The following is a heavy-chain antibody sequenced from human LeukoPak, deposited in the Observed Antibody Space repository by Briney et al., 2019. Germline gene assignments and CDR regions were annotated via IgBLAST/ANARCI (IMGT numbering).Heavy chain of an antibody. Sequence: SETLSLTCTVSGGSISSGAYYWSWVRQLPEKGLDWIGYIGYTGDTYYNPSLRSRATISKDTSKTQFSLRLNSLTAADTAVYYCARVAAATTNPRFDFWGQGTLVAVSS. V-gene: IGHV4-31*03. D-gene: IGHD1-1*01. CDR3: ARVAAATTNPRFDF. J-gene: IGHJ4*02. CDR2: IGYTGDT. CDR1: GGSISSGAYY.